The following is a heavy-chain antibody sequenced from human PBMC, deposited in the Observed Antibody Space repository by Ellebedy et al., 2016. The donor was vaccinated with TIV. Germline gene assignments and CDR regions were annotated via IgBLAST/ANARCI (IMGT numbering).Heavy chain of an antibody. CDR1: GFRFHMYG. CDR2: IWYDGSNE. J-gene: IGHJ4*02. CDR3: ARDPGVLPGGGLDY. V-gene: IGHV3-33*01. Sequence: GESLKISCAASGFRFHMYGMHWVRQAPGKGLEWVAAIWYDGSNENYADSVKGRFTISRDNSLYLQMNSLRADDTAVYYCARDPGVLPGGGLDYWGQGTLVTVSS. D-gene: IGHD2-15*01.